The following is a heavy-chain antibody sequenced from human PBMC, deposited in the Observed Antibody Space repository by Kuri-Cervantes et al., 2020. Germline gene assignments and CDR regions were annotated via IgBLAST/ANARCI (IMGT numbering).Heavy chain of an antibody. D-gene: IGHD6-13*01. V-gene: IGHV1-8*01. CDR2: MNPNSGNT. CDR3: ARKEPVIAAAMDV. Sequence: ASVKVSCKASGYTFPTYDVNWVRQASGQGLEWMGWMNPNSGNTVYAQKFQGRVTMTRNTSISAAYMELSSLRSEDTAVYYCARKEPVIAAAMDVWGQGTTVTVSS. CDR1: GYTFPTYD. J-gene: IGHJ6*02.